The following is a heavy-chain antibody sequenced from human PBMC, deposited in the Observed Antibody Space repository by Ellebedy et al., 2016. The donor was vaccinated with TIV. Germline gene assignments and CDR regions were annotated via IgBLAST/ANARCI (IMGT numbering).Heavy chain of an antibody. J-gene: IGHJ4*02. V-gene: IGHV3-7*01. Sequence: GESLKISCAVSGFSLSSYWMHWVRQAPGKGLEWVANIKQDGSEKYYVDSVKGRFTISSDNAKKYLYLQMNSLRAEDTAVYFCGRAIGSGSCYWGQGTLVTVSS. CDR1: GFSLSSYW. D-gene: IGHD3-10*01. CDR3: GRAIGSGSCY. CDR2: IKQDGSEK.